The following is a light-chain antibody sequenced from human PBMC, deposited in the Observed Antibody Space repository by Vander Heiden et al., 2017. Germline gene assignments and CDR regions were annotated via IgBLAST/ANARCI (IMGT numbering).Light chain of an antibody. Sequence: QSALTQPASVSGSPGQSITISCTGTSSDVGVFNYVSWYQQHPGKAPKLMIYEVSNRPSGVSNRFSGSKSGNTASLTISGLQAEDEADYNCSSYTTISTLVFGTGTKVTVL. CDR3: SSYTTISTLV. CDR2: EVS. J-gene: IGLJ1*01. CDR1: SSDVGVFNY. V-gene: IGLV2-14*03.